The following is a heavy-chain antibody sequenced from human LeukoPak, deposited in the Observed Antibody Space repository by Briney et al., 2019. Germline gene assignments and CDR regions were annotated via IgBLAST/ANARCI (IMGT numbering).Heavy chain of an antibody. CDR3: ARGGYCSSTSCSSNWFDP. CDR1: GGSISSGGYS. D-gene: IGHD2-2*01. J-gene: IGHJ5*02. V-gene: IGHV4-30-2*01. Sequence: SETLSLTCAVSGGSISSGGYSWSWIRQPPGKGLEWIGYIYHSGSTYYNPSLKSRVTISVDRSKYQFSLKLSSVTAADTAVYYCARGGYCSSTSCSSNWFDPWGQGTLVTVSS. CDR2: IYHSGST.